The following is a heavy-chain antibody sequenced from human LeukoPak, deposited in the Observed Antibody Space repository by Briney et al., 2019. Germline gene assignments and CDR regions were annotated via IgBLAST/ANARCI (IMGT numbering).Heavy chain of an antibody. D-gene: IGHD6-13*01. CDR1: GGSFSGYY. CDR3: ARGRDFQIAAAGTGWFDP. Sequence: SETLSLTCAVYGGSFSGYYWSWIRQPPGKGLEWFGEINHSGSTNYNPSLKSRVTISVDTSKNQFSLKLSSVTAADTAVYYCARGRDFQIAAAGTGWFDPWGQGTLVTVSS. V-gene: IGHV4-34*01. J-gene: IGHJ5*02. CDR2: INHSGST.